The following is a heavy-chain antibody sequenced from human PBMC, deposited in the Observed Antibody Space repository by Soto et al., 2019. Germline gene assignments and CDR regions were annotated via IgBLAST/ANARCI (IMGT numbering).Heavy chain of an antibody. D-gene: IGHD4-4*01. Sequence: GGSLRLSCAASGFTFSGSAMHWVRQASGKGLEWVGRIRSKANSYATAYAASVKGRFTISRDDSKNTAYLQMNSLKTEDTAVYYCTREMTTVISGFDPWGQGTLVTVSS. CDR3: TREMTTVISGFDP. V-gene: IGHV3-73*01. CDR2: IRSKANSYAT. CDR1: GFTFSGSA. J-gene: IGHJ5*02.